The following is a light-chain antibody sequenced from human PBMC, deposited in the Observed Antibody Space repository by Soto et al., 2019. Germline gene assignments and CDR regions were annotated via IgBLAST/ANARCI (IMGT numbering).Light chain of an antibody. CDR1: PTVRNSY. CDR3: QQYGTSPWT. CDR2: GAS. J-gene: IGKJ1*01. V-gene: IGKV3-20*01. Sequence: VLTQSPGTLSLSPGERATLSCSPPPTVRNSYLACYPQKPGQAPRLLIKGASSRATGTPDRFSGSGAGTDFTLTISSLEAEDFTVYYCQQYGTSPWTFGQGTKVEI.